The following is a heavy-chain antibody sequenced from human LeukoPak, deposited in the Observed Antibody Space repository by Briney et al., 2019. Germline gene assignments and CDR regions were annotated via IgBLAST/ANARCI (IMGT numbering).Heavy chain of an antibody. CDR2: INPNSGGT. Sequence: ASVKVSCKASGYTFTGYYMQWVRQAPGQGLEWMGWINPNSGGTNYAQKFQGRVTMTRDTSISTAYMELSRLRSDDTAVYYCARVPPPYYDFWSGYDPFFCDYWGQGTLVTVSS. J-gene: IGHJ4*02. D-gene: IGHD3-3*01. CDR1: GYTFTGYY. V-gene: IGHV1-2*02. CDR3: ARVPPPYYDFWSGYDPFFCDY.